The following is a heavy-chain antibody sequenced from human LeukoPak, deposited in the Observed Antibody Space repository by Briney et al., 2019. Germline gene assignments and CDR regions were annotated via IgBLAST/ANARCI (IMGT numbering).Heavy chain of an antibody. CDR2: INPNSGGT. CDR1: GYTFTGYY. D-gene: IGHD3-22*01. CDR3: ARVSYYYDSSGYYGY. J-gene: IGHJ4*02. Sequence: ASVKVSCTASGYTFTGYYMHWVRQAPGQGLEWMGWINPNSGGTNYAQKFQGRVTMTRDTSISTAYMELSRLRSDDTAVYYCARVSYYYDSSGYYGYWGQGTLVTVSS. V-gene: IGHV1-2*02.